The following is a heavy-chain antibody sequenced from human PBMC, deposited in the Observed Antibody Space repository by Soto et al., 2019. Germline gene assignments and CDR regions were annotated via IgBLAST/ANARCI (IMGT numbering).Heavy chain of an antibody. J-gene: IGHJ6*02. CDR1: SISNHY. Sequence: SISNHYCSWIRQPPGKRLEWLGYISNSGYTSYNPSLRSRLSISVDTSKNQVSLNLASVTAADTAVYYCTTQGFGPSHGLVDVWGPGTTVTVSS. V-gene: IGHV4-4*09. D-gene: IGHD3-10*01. CDR2: ISNSGYT. CDR3: TTQGFGPSHGLVDV.